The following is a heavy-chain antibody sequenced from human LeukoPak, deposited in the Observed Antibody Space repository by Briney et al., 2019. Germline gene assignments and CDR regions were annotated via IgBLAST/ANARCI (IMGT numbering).Heavy chain of an antibody. D-gene: IGHD4-17*01. V-gene: IGHV3-66*01. CDR2: IYSGGST. CDR1: GFTVSSNY. J-gene: IGHJ4*02. CDR3: ARVRDGDYYDY. Sequence: GGSLRLSCAASGFTVSSNYMSWVRQAPGKGLEWVSVIYSGGSTYYADSMKGRFTISRDNSKNTLYLQMNSLRADDTAVYYCARVRDGDYYDYWGQGTQVTVSS.